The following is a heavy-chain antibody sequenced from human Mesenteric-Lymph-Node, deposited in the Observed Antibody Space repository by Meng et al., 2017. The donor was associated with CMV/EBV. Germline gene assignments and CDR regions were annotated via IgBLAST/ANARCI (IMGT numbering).Heavy chain of an antibody. Sequence: TVCGGSISSGGYYWSWLRQHPGKGLEWIGYIYYSGSTYYDPSLKSRVTISVDTSKNQFSLKLSSVTAADTAVYYCARATYGSGSYSDYWGQGTLVTVSS. V-gene: IGHV4-31*02. D-gene: IGHD3-10*01. J-gene: IGHJ4*02. CDR3: ARATYGSGSYSDY. CDR2: IYYSGST. CDR1: GGSISSGGYY.